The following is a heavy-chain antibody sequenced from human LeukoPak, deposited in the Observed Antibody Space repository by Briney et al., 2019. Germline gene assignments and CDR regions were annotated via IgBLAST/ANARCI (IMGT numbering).Heavy chain of an antibody. CDR1: GFTFSSSA. D-gene: IGHD3-22*01. J-gene: IGHJ4*02. CDR3: AKGTVDGGQYYYDSS. Sequence: TGGSLRLSCAASGFTFSSSAIHWVRQAPGKGLEWVAVISYDGSNKYYADSVKGRFTISRDNSKNTLYLQMNSLRTEDTAVYYCAKGTVDGGQYYYDSSGGQGTLVTVSS. V-gene: IGHV3-30-3*02. CDR2: ISYDGSNK.